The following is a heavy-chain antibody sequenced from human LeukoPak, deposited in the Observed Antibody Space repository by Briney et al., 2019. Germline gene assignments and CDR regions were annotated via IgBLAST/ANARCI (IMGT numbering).Heavy chain of an antibody. D-gene: IGHD5-12*01. J-gene: IGHJ6*03. CDR2: ISSSSSYI. CDR1: GFTFSSYS. CDR3: ARYLATSYYYYYYMDV. Sequence: GGSLRLSCAASGFTFSSYSINWVRQAPGKGLESVSSISSSSSYIYYADSVKGRFTISRDNAKNSLYLQMNSLRAEDTAVYYCARYLATSYYYYYYMDVWGKGTTVTVSS. V-gene: IGHV3-21*01.